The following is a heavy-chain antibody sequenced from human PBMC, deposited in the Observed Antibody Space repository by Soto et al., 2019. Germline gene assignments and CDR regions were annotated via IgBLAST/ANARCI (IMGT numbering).Heavy chain of an antibody. V-gene: IGHV4-31*03. CDR3: ARLHPMLAAAGTPPYYYYGMDV. Sequence: PSETLSLTCTVSGGSISSGGYYWSWIRQHPGKGLGWIGYIYYSGSTYYNPSLKSRVTISVDTSKNQFSLKLSSVTAADTAVYYCARLHPMLAAAGTPPYYYYGMDVWGQGTTVTV. CDR2: IYYSGST. D-gene: IGHD6-13*01. CDR1: GGSISSGGYY. J-gene: IGHJ6*02.